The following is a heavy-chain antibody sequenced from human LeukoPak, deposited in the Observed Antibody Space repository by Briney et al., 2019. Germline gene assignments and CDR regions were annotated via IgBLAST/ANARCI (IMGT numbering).Heavy chain of an antibody. CDR3: ARELLYGSGIHDAFDI. J-gene: IGHJ3*02. CDR1: GYSISSNYY. D-gene: IGHD3-10*01. CDR2: IYYSGST. V-gene: IGHV4-59*01. Sequence: NPSETLSLTCTVSGYSISSNYYWGWIRQPPGKGLEWIGYIYYSGSTNYNPSLKSRVTISVDTSKNQFSLKLSSVTAADTAVYYCARELLYGSGIHDAFDIWGQGTMVTVSS.